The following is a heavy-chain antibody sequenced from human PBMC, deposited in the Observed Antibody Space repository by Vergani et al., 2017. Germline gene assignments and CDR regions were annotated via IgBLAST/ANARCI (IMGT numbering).Heavy chain of an antibody. Sequence: QLQLQESGPGLVKPSETLSLTCTVSGGSISSSSYYWGWIRQPPGKGLEWIGSIYYSGSTYYNPSLKSRVTISVDTSKNQFSLKLSSVTAADTAVYYCARQPSGWYLYYFDYWGQGTLVTVSS. J-gene: IGHJ4*02. CDR1: GGSISSSSYY. CDR3: ARQPSGWYLYYFDY. V-gene: IGHV4-39*01. D-gene: IGHD6-19*01. CDR2: IYYSGST.